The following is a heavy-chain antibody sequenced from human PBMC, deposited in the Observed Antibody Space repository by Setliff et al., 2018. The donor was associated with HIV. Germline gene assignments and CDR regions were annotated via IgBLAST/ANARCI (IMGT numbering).Heavy chain of an antibody. CDR2: IFYSGHT. CDR3: ASSYSSSWSYFDY. D-gene: IGHD6-13*01. Sequence: PSETLSLTCTVSGGSISRSSYYWAWIRQPPGKGLEWIGNIFYSGHTFYNPSLRSRVTISVDTSKNQFSLKLSSVTAADTAVYYCASSYSSSWSYFDYWGQGTLVTVSS. V-gene: IGHV4-39*07. J-gene: IGHJ4*02. CDR1: GGSISRSSYY.